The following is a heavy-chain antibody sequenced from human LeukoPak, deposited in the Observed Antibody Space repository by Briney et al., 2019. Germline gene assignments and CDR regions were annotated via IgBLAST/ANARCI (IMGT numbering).Heavy chain of an antibody. V-gene: IGHV3-11*01. Sequence: KPGGSLRLSCAASGFIFSDYYMSWIRQAPGKGPEWVSYISSRGITIDYADSVKGRFTISRDNARNSLYLQMNSLRAEDTAVYYCAKGKSVDIVATNFDYWGQGTLVTVSS. CDR2: ISSRGITI. J-gene: IGHJ4*02. CDR1: GFIFSDYY. D-gene: IGHD5-12*01. CDR3: AKGKSVDIVATNFDY.